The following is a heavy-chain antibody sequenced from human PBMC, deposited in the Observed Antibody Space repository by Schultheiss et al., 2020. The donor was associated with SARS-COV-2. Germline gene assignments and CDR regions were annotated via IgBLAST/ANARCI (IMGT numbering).Heavy chain of an antibody. CDR2: IYYSGST. V-gene: IGHV4-59*01. CDR3: ARRNYDFWSGSGWFDP. J-gene: IGHJ5*02. Sequence: SETLSLTCAVYGGSFSGYYWSWIRQPPGKGLEWIGYIYYSGSTYYNPSLKSRVTISVDTSKNQFSLKLSSVTAADTAVYYCARRNYDFWSGSGWFDPWGQGTLVTVSS. CDR1: GGSFSGYY. D-gene: IGHD3-3*01.